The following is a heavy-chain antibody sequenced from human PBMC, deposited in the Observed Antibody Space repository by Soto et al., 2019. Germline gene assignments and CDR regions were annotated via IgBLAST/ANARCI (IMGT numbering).Heavy chain of an antibody. CDR3: ARRSTPGDGMDV. D-gene: IGHD2-2*01. J-gene: IGHJ6*02. CDR1: GYTLTIDG. Sequence: ASVKVCWKSAGYTLTIDGISWLRQAPGQGLEWMGWISAYNGNTNYAQKLQGRVTMTTDTSTSTAYMELRSLRSDDTAVYYCARRSTPGDGMDVWGQGTTVTVSS. CDR2: ISAYNGNT. V-gene: IGHV1-18*01.